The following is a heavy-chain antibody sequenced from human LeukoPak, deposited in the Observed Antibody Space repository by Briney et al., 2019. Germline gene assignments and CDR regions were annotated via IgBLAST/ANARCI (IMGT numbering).Heavy chain of an antibody. CDR3: ARHQIAVAGLFDY. Sequence: SETLSLTCTVSGGSISSYYWSWIRQPPGKGLEWIGYIYYSGSTNYNPSLKSRVTISVDTSKNQFSLKLSSVTAADTAVYYCARHQIAVAGLFDYWGQGTLVTVSS. J-gene: IGHJ4*02. V-gene: IGHV4-59*08. CDR1: GGSISSYY. D-gene: IGHD6-19*01. CDR2: IYYSGST.